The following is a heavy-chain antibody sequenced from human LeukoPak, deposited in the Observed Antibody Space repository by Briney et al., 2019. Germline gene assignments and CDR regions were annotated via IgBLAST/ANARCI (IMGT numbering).Heavy chain of an antibody. J-gene: IGHJ3*02. D-gene: IGHD2-2*01. CDR1: GFTFSTYA. CDR2: ITGPGGST. CDR3: ARAPSSAEYVVVPAAILGAFDI. V-gene: IGHV3-23*01. Sequence: GGSLRLSCAASGFTFSTYAMSWVRRTPGKGLEWVSAITGPGGSTYYADSVKGRFTISRDNSKNTLYLQMNSLRAEDTAVYYCARAPSSAEYVVVPAAILGAFDIWGQGTMVTVSS.